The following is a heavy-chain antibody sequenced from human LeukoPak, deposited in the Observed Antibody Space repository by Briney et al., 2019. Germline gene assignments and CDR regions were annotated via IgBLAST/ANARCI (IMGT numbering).Heavy chain of an antibody. V-gene: IGHV2-5*02. CDR2: IYGDDDK. Sequence: SGPTLVNPTQTLTLTCTFSGFSCSPSGLGVGWIRQPPGNALEWLALIYGDDDKRYSPSLKSRLTITKDTSKNQVVLTMTNMDPVDTATYYCVRYSSSFNWFDPWGQGTLVTVSS. D-gene: IGHD6-6*01. CDR3: VRYSSSFNWFDP. CDR1: GFSCSPSGLG. J-gene: IGHJ5*02.